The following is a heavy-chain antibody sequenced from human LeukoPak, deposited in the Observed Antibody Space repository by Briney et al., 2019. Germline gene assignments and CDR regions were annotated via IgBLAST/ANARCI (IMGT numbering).Heavy chain of an antibody. Sequence: SVKVSCKASGGTFSSYAISWVRQAPGQGLEWMGRIIPIFGTANYAQKFQGRVTITTDESTSTAYMELSSLRSEDTAMYYCARADQVIVGATQFDYWGQGTLVTVSS. CDR3: ARADQVIVGATQFDY. D-gene: IGHD1-26*01. CDR2: IIPIFGTA. J-gene: IGHJ4*02. V-gene: IGHV1-69*05. CDR1: GGTFSSYA.